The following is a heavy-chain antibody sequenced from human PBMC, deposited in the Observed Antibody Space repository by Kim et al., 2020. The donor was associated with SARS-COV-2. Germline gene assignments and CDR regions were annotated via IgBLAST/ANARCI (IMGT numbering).Heavy chain of an antibody. CDR3: SANRDSSGGSGSSFDY. V-gene: IGHV1-8*01. Sequence: ASVKVSCKASGYTFTRYGINWVRQATGQGLEWMGWMHPNSANTGYAQKFQDRVTITRDTSISTAYMELTSLRSEDTAVYYFSANRDSSGGSGSSFDYWGQGTLVTVSS. D-gene: IGHD3-10*01. J-gene: IGHJ4*02. CDR2: MHPNSANT. CDR1: GYTFTRYG.